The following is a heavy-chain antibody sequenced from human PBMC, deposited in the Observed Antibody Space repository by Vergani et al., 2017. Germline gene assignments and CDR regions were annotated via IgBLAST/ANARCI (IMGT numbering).Heavy chain of an antibody. CDR3: AKLGGVLMVYAIRNYYYYMDV. CDR2: INHSGST. V-gene: IGHV4-34*01. D-gene: IGHD2-8*01. Sequence: QVQLQQWGAGMLKPSETLSLTCAVYGGSFSGYYWSWIRQPPGKGLEWIGEINHSGSTNYNPSLKSRGTISVDTSKNQFSLKLSSVTAADTAVYYCAKLGGVLMVYAIRNYYYYMDVWGKGTTVTVSS. J-gene: IGHJ6*03. CDR1: GGSFSGYY.